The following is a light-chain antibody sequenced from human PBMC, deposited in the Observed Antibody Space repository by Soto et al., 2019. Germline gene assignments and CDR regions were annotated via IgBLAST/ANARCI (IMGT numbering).Light chain of an antibody. CDR2: GNT. CDR3: QSYDSSLSGSV. CDR1: GSNIGAGYD. J-gene: IGLJ2*01. V-gene: IGLV1-40*01. Sequence: QAVVTQPPSVSGAPGQRVTISCTGSGSNIGAGYDVHWYQQLPGTVPKLLIYGNTNRPSGVPDRFSVSKSGTSASLAITGLQAEDEADYYCQSYDSSLSGSVFGGGTKLTVL.